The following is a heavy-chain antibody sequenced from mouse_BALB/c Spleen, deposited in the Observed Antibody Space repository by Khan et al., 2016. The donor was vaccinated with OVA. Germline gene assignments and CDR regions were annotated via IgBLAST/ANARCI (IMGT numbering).Heavy chain of an antibody. CDR3: ERGGWDVFAY. J-gene: IGHJ3*01. D-gene: IGHD4-1*01. CDR2: IYPGSGST. Sequence: QVQLQQSGPELVKPGASVKMSCKASGYIFTDYVMNWVKQRTGQGLEWIGQIYPGSGSTYYNEKFKDKATLTADRSSSTVYMQLNSLTSEESVVYFGERGGWDVFAYWGQGTLVTVSA. V-gene: IGHV1-77*01. CDR1: GYIFTDYV.